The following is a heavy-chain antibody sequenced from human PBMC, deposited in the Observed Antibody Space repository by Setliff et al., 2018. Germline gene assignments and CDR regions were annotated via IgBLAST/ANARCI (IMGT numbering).Heavy chain of an antibody. J-gene: IGHJ5*02. CDR1: GASISSYY. CDR2: ITSSGTTT. V-gene: IGHV3-11*01. D-gene: IGHD2-2*03. Sequence: LSLTCSVSGASISSYYWSWIRQAPGKGLEWVSYITSSGTTTFYTDSVKGRFAISRDNARNSLYLQMNSLRVEDTAVYYCARDGYPGTSWGQGTLVTVSS. CDR3: ARDGYPGTS.